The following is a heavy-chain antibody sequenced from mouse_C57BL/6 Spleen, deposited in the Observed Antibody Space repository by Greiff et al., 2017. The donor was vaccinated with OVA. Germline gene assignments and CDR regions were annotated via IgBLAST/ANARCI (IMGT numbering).Heavy chain of an antibody. CDR3: ARGGLLLFAY. V-gene: IGHV1-82*01. D-gene: IGHD2-3*01. J-gene: IGHJ3*01. CDR1: GYAFSSSW. Sequence: QVQLKQSGPELVKPGASVKISCKASGYAFSSSWMNWVKQRPGKGLEWIGRIYPGDGDTNYNGKFKGKATLTADKSSSTAYMQLSSPTSEDSAVYFCARGGLLLFAYWGQGTLVTVSA. CDR2: IYPGDGDT.